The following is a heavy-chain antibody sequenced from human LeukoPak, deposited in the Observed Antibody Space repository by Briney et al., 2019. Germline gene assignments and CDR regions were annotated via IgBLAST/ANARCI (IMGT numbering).Heavy chain of an antibody. Sequence: SETLSFTCAVYGGSFSGYYWSWIRQPPGKGLEWNGEINHSGSTNYNPSLKSRVTISVDTSKNQFSLKLSSVTAADTAVYYCARAMDIVVVVAATPPAFDIWGQGTMVTVSS. J-gene: IGHJ3*02. V-gene: IGHV4-34*01. CDR3: ARAMDIVVVVAATPPAFDI. CDR2: INHSGST. CDR1: GGSFSGYY. D-gene: IGHD2-15*01.